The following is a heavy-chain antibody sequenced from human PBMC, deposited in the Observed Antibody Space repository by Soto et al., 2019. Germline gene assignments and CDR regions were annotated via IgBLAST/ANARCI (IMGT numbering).Heavy chain of an antibody. D-gene: IGHD3-22*01. CDR3: AKESTDMIPKWLPGY. V-gene: IGHV3-30*18. J-gene: IGHJ4*02. Sequence: QPGGSLRLSCAASGFTFSSYGMHWVRQAPGKGLEWVAVISYDGSNKYYADSVKGRFTISRDNSKNTLYLQMNSLRAEDTAVYYCAKESTDMIPKWLPGYWGQGTLVTVSS. CDR1: GFTFSSYG. CDR2: ISYDGSNK.